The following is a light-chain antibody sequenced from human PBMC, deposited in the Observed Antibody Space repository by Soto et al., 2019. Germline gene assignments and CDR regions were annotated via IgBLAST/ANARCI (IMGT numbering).Light chain of an antibody. Sequence: EIVMTQSPATLSVSPGERATLSCRASQSVNSNLAWYQQKPGQAPRLLIYGASTRATGIPARFSGSGSGTEFTLTISSLPSEDLAVYYCQQYKNWRTFGQGTKLEIK. CDR1: QSVNSN. J-gene: IGKJ2*01. V-gene: IGKV3-15*01. CDR2: GAS. CDR3: QQYKNWRT.